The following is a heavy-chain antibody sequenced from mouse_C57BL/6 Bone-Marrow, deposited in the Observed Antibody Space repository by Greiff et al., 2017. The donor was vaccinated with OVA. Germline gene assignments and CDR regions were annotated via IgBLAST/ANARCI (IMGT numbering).Heavy chain of an antibody. CDR2: IYPSDSET. Sequence: VQLQQPGAELVRPGSSVKLSCKASGYTFTSYWMDWVKQRPGQGLEWIGNIYPSDSETHYNQKFKDKATLTVDKSSSTAYMQLSSLTSEDSADYYYAIEGAVVFDYWGQGTTLTVSS. V-gene: IGHV1-61*01. CDR1: GYTFTSYW. J-gene: IGHJ2*01. D-gene: IGHD1-1*01. CDR3: AIEGAVVFDY.